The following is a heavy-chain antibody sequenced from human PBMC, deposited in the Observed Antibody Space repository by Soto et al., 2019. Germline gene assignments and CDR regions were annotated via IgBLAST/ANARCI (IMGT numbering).Heavy chain of an antibody. CDR3: ARGKSILVGSTTRNDWHFGP. J-gene: IGHJ2*01. V-gene: IGHV3-21*02. Sequence: EVQLVESGGGLVKPGGSLRLSCEASGFVFSYYTMNWVRQTPGKGLEWVSSISGSSSYIYYADSVKGRFTISRDNAKNSLYLQINSLRAEDTAVYYCARGKSILVGSTTRNDWHFGPWGRGTLVTVSS. CDR1: GFVFSYYT. D-gene: IGHD1-26*01. CDR2: ISGSSSYI.